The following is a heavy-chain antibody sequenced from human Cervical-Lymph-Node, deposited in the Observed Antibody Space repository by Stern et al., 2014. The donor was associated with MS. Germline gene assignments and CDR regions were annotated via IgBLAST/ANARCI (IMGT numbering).Heavy chain of an antibody. CDR3: ARDAEDLGPIENGNPYFYYGMDV. D-gene: IGHD1-14*01. CDR2: INTGNGDT. CDR1: GYTFTSYT. Sequence: QVQLVQSGAEVKEPGASVMVSCKASGYTFTSYTMHWVRQAPGQSLEWMGWINTGNGDTEYSQKFQGRVTITGDASANTAYMEVSSLRSEDTAVYYCARDAEDLGPIENGNPYFYYGMDVWGQGTTVTVSS. J-gene: IGHJ6*02. V-gene: IGHV1-3*04.